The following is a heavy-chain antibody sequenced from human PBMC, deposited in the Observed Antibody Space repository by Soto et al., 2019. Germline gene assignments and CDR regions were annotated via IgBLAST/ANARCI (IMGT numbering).Heavy chain of an antibody. D-gene: IGHD3-3*01. Sequence: QITLNESGPTVVRPTETLTLTCRFSGFSLTTSGVGVGWIRQSPGKAPEWLALIYWDDDTRYSASLKSRLTITKDTSKNQVVLTVSDLDPMDTATYYCAHRVLRTVFGLVTTTAIYFDFWGQGTPVAVSS. CDR1: GFSLTTSGVG. CDR3: AHRVLRTVFGLVTTTAIYFDF. J-gene: IGHJ4*02. V-gene: IGHV2-5*02. CDR2: IYWDDDT.